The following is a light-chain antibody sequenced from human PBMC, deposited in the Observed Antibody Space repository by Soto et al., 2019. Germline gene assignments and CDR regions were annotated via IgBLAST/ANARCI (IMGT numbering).Light chain of an antibody. V-gene: IGLV2-14*03. CDR2: DVS. Sequence: QSVLAQPASVSWSPGQSITISSTETTSDVGHYDYVSWFQQHPGKVPKLLIYDVSHWHSGVYERFSGSKSGNTATLTISGLQAEDEADYYCSSFTTSTTFVFGTGTKVTVL. CDR1: TSDVGHYDY. J-gene: IGLJ1*01. CDR3: SSFTTSTTFV.